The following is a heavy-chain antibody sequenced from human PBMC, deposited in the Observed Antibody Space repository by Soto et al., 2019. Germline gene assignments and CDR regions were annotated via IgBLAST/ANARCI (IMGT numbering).Heavy chain of an antibody. V-gene: IGHV3-21*01. CDR3: ASHPRDSSGYWYYFDY. Sequence: EVQLVESGGGLVKPGGSLRLSCAASGFTFSSYSMNWVRQAPGKGLEWVSSISSSSSYIYYADSVKGRFTISRDNAKNSLYRQMNSLRAEDTAVYYCASHPRDSSGYWYYFDYWGQGTRVTVSS. CDR2: ISSSSSYI. J-gene: IGHJ4*02. D-gene: IGHD3-22*01. CDR1: GFTFSSYS.